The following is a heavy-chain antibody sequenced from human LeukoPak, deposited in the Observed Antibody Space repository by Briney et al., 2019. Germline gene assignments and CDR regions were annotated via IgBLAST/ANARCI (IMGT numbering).Heavy chain of an antibody. CDR1: GFTFSGYW. V-gene: IGHV3-7*03. D-gene: IGHD6-13*01. CDR2: IKQDGSEK. CDR3: AKSDVLAAVYYGMDV. J-gene: IGHJ6*02. Sequence: GGSLRLSCAASGFTFSGYWMSWVRQAPGKGPEWVANIKQDGSEKYYVDSVKGRFTISRDNAKNSLYLQMNSLRAEDTAIYYCAKSDVLAAVYYGMDVWGQGTRVTVSS.